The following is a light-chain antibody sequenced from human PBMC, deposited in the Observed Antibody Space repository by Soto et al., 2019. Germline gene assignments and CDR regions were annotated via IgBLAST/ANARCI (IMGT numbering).Light chain of an antibody. CDR3: TAYTSSNTYV. J-gene: IGLJ1*01. V-gene: IGLV2-14*01. CDR1: SSDVGGYNY. Sequence: QSALTQAACVSGSPGQSIAISCTGTSSDVGGYNYVSWYQHHPGKAPKLMIYAVSNRPSGVSDRFSGSKSGSTASLTISGLQAEDEADYYCTAYTSSNTYVFGTGTKVTVL. CDR2: AVS.